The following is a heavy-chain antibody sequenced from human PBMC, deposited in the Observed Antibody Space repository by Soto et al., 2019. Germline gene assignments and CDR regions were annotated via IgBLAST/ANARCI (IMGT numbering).Heavy chain of an antibody. V-gene: IGHV1-8*01. CDR2: MNPNTGNS. CDR3: ARRAETNGWNGFGADKYYFDF. D-gene: IGHD1-1*01. CDR1: GYTFTSYD. Sequence: ASVKVSCKASGYTFTSYDIYWVRQASGQGLEWMGWMNPNTGNSGYAQKFQGRVTMTSDTSISTAHMELSSLRSEDTAVYYCARRAETNGWNGFGADKYYFDFWGQGTLVTVSS. J-gene: IGHJ4*02.